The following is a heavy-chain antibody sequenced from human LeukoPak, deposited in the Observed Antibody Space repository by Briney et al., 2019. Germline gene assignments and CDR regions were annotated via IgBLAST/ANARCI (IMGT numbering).Heavy chain of an antibody. J-gene: IGHJ4*02. D-gene: IGHD6-6*01. CDR3: ARRSSGIAARRDFDY. Sequence: SETLSLTCTVSGGSISSSSYYWGWIRQPPGEGLEWIGSIYYSGSTYYNPSLKSRVTISVDTSKNQFSLKLSSVTAADTAVYYCARRSSGIAARRDFDYWGQGTLVTVSS. CDR2: IYYSGST. CDR1: GGSISSSSYY. V-gene: IGHV4-39*01.